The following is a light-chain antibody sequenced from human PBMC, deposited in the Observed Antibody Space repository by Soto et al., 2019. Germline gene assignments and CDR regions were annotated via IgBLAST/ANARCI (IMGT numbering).Light chain of an antibody. CDR1: ESVDFH. J-gene: IGKJ5*01. V-gene: IGKV3-11*01. Sequence: VLTQSPATLSLSPGKRATLSSRASESVDFHLAWYQQKPGQAPRLLISDASYRATGIPARFSGSGSGTDFTLTISRLEPEDFAVYYCQQYVSTPITFGQGTRLEI. CDR2: DAS. CDR3: QQYVSTPIT.